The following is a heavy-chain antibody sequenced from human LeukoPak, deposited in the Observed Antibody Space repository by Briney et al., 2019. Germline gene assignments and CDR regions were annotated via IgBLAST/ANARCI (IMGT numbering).Heavy chain of an antibody. D-gene: IGHD3-10*01. Sequence: AGSLRLSCAASGFTVSSNYMSWVRQAPGKGLEWVSVIYSGGSTYYADSVKGRFTISRDNSKNTLYLQMNSLRAEDTAVYYCARDEITMVRGVYYYYGMDVWGQGTTVTVSS. CDR3: ARDEITMVRGVYYYYGMDV. V-gene: IGHV3-53*01. CDR1: GFTVSSNY. J-gene: IGHJ6*02. CDR2: IYSGGST.